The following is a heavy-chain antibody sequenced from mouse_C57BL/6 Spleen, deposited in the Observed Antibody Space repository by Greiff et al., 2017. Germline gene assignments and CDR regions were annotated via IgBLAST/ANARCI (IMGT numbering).Heavy chain of an antibody. V-gene: IGHV5-17*01. CDR3: AGIYYGNFYAMDY. Sequence: EVKLMESGGGLVKPGGSLKLSCAASGFTFSDYGMHWVRQAPETGLEWVAYISSGSSTIYYADTVKGRFTISRDNAKNTLFLQMTSLRSEDTAMYYCAGIYYGNFYAMDYWGQGTSVTVSS. CDR2: ISSGSSTI. D-gene: IGHD2-1*01. J-gene: IGHJ4*01. CDR1: GFTFSDYG.